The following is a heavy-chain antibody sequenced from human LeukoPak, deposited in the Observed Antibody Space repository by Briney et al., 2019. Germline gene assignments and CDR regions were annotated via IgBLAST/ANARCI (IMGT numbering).Heavy chain of an antibody. CDR2: IKSKTDGGTT. D-gene: IGHD2-2*01. CDR3: TTRYCSSTSCYYHDY. J-gene: IGHJ4*02. CDR1: GFTFSNAW. Sequence: GGSLRLSCAASGFTFSNAWMSWVRQAPGKGLEWVGRIKSKTDGGTTDYAAPVKGRFTISRDDSKNTLYLQMNSLKTEDTAVYYCTTRYCSSTSCYYHDYWGQGTLSPSPQ. V-gene: IGHV3-15*01.